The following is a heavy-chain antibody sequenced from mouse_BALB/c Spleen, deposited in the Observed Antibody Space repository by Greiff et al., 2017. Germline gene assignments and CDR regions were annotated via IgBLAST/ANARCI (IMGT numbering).Heavy chain of an antibody. CDR3: AIHSGYDGGYLDV. D-gene: IGHD2-14*01. J-gene: IGHJ1*01. CDR1: GFTFSSYT. Sequence: EVQRVESGGGLVQPGGSLKLSCAASGFTFSSYTMSWVRQTPEKRLEWVAYISNGGGSTYYTDTVKGRFTISRDNAKNTLYLQMSSLKSEDTAMYYCAIHSGYDGGYLDVWGEGTTVTVSS. V-gene: IGHV5-12-2*01. CDR2: ISNGGGST.